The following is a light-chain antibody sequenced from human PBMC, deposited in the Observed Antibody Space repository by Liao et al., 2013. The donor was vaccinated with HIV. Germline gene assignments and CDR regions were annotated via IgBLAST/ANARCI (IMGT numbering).Light chain of an antibody. CDR3: QAWDSSTYV. Sequence: SYVLTQPPSLSVAPGMTARITCGGDNIGRKPVHWYQQKPGQAPVLVMYYDSDRPSGIPERFSGSNSGNTATLTISGTQAMDEADYYCQAWDSSTYVFGTGTKVTVL. CDR2: YDS. V-gene: IGLV3-21*01. J-gene: IGLJ1*01. CDR1: NIGRKP.